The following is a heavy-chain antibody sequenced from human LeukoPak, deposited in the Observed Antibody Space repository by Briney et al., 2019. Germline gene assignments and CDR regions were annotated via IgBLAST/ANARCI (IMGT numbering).Heavy chain of an antibody. D-gene: IGHD6-13*01. CDR3: ARDFAGAAAGSFDY. J-gene: IGHJ4*02. CDR1: GGTFSSYA. CDR2: IIPIFGTA. V-gene: IGHV1-69*13. Sequence: GASVKVSCKASGGTFSSYAISWVRQAPGQGLEWMGGIIPIFGTANYAQKFQGRVTITADESTSTAYMELSSLRSEDTAVYYRARDFAGAAAGSFDYWGQGTLVTVSS.